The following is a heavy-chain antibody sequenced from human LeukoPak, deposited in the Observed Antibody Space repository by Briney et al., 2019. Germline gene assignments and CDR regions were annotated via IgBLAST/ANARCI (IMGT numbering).Heavy chain of an antibody. CDR1: GLTFSSYG. J-gene: IGHJ4*02. CDR3: AKDRTAYYFDY. V-gene: IGHV3-30*02. CDR2: IRYDGSNK. Sequence: GGSLRLSCAASGLTFSSYGMHWVRQAPGKGLEWVAFIRYDGSNKYYADSVKGRFTISRDNSKNTLYLQMNSLRAEDTAVYYCAKDRTAYYFDYWGQGTLVTVSS. D-gene: IGHD1-14*01.